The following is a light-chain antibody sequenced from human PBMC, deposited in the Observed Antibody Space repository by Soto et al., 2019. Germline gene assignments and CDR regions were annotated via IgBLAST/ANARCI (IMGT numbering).Light chain of an antibody. CDR1: QSISSW. CDR3: QQYNS. Sequence: DIQMTQSPSTLSASVGDRVTITCRASQSISSWLAWYQQKPGKAPKLLIYKASSLASRVPSRFSGSGSGTEFTVTISSLQPDDFATYYCQQYNSFGQGTKLEIK. V-gene: IGKV1-5*03. CDR2: KAS. J-gene: IGKJ2*01.